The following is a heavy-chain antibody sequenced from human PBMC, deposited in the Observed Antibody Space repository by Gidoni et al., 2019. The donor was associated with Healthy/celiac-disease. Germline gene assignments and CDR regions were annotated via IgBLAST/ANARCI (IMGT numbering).Heavy chain of an antibody. J-gene: IGHJ4*02. CDR3: AKDLEITMIVGAKGTRD. V-gene: IGHV3-23*01. CDR2: ISGSGGST. D-gene: IGHD3-22*01. CDR1: GFTFSSYP. Sequence: EVQLLESGGGLVQPGGSLRLSCAASGFTFSSYPMSWVRQAPGKGLEWVSAISGSGGSTYYADSVKGRFTISRDNSKNTLYLQMNSLRAEDTAVYYCAKDLEITMIVGAKGTRDWGQGTLVTVSS.